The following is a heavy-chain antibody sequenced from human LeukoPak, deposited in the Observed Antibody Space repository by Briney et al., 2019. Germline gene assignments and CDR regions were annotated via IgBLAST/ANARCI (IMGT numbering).Heavy chain of an antibody. J-gene: IGHJ4*02. V-gene: IGHV1-18*01. D-gene: IGHD2-15*01. CDR1: GYIFTNYG. Sequence: ASVKVSCKASGYIFTNYGMSWVRQAPGQGLEWMGWINTNNGNTNYAQNFRDTVTMTTDTSTNTAYMELRSLRSEDTAVYYCARDYLKVVVAPTTPSAGHMDFWGQGTLVTVSS. CDR3: ARDYLKVVVAPTTPSAGHMDF. CDR2: INTNNGNT.